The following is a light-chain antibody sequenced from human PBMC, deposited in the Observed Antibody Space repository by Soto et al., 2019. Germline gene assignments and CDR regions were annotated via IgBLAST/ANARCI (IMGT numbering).Light chain of an antibody. CDR1: SSDVGGYNY. CDR3: SSYTVSTTVV. V-gene: IGLV2-14*03. CDR2: DVT. J-gene: IGLJ7*01. Sequence: QSVLTQPASVSGSPGQSITISCTGTSSDVGGYNYVSWYQQHPGQAPKLMIYDVTNRPSGVSARFSGSKSGNTASLTISGLQAEVEADYFCSSYTVSTTVVFGGGTQLTVL.